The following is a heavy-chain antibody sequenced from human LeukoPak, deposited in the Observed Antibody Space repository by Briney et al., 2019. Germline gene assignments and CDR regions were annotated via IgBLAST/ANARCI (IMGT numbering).Heavy chain of an antibody. CDR1: GYTFTSYD. J-gene: IGHJ6*03. CDR3: ASRVVPAASYYYYYMDV. CDR2: MNPNSGNK. D-gene: IGHD2-2*01. Sequence: GALVMVSCKASGYTFTSYDIIWVRQATRQRLEWMGWMNPNSGNKGYAQKFQGRVAMTRNTSISTAYMELSSLRSEDTAVYYCASRVVPAASYYYYYMDVWGKGTTVTVSS. V-gene: IGHV1-8*01.